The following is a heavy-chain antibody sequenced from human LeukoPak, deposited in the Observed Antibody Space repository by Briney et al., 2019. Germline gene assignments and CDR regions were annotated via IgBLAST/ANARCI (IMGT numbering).Heavy chain of an antibody. V-gene: IGHV4-34*01. CDR3: ARASRGGFWSGSEIPHYGMDV. D-gene: IGHD3-3*01. J-gene: IGHJ6*02. Sequence: SETLSLTCAVYGGSFSGYYWSWIRQPPGKGLEWIGEINHSGSTNYNPSLKSRVTISVDTSKNQFSLKLSSVTAADTAVYYCARASRGGFWSGSEIPHYGMDVWGQGTTVTVSS. CDR1: GGSFSGYY. CDR2: INHSGST.